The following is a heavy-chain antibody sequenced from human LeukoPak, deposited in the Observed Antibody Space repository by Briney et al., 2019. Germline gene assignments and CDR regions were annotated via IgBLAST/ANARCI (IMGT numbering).Heavy chain of an antibody. Sequence: ASVKVSCKASGYTSTSYDINWVRQATGQGLEWMGWMNPNSGNTGYAQKFQGRVTMTRNTSISTAYMELSSLRSEDTAVYYCARGLTNPQDIVVVVYYYGMDVWGQGTTVTVSS. CDR2: MNPNSGNT. CDR1: GYTSTSYD. D-gene: IGHD2-15*01. V-gene: IGHV1-8*01. J-gene: IGHJ6*02. CDR3: ARGLTNPQDIVVVVYYYGMDV.